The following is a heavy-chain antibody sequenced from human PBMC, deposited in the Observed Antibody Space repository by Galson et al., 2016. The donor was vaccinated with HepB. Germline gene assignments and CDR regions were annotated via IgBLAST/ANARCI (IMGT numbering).Heavy chain of an antibody. CDR2: IDWRSGRI. Sequence: LSLTCTVSGGSITTYDWSWIRQAPGKGLEWVSGIDWRSGRIDYADSVRGRFTVSRDDAKNSLFLQMNSLRTEDTALYFCLKDLTPGGLDVWGQGTTVTVSS. J-gene: IGHJ6*02. CDR3: LKDLTPGGLDV. D-gene: IGHD3-16*01. CDR1: GGSITTYD. V-gene: IGHV3-9*01.